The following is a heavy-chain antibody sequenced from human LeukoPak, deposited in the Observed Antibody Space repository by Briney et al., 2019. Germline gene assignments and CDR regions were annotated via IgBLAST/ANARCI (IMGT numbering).Heavy chain of an antibody. CDR1: GVSISSYY. D-gene: IGHD3-22*01. J-gene: IGHJ6*03. V-gene: IGHV4-59*01. Sequence: SETLSLTCTVSGVSISSYYWSWIRQPPGKGLEWIGYIYYSGSTNYNPSLKSRVTISVDTSKNQFSLKLSSVTAADTAVYYCASDSSGYSHYYYYMDVLGKGTTVTVSS. CDR2: IYYSGST. CDR3: ASDSSGYSHYYYYMDV.